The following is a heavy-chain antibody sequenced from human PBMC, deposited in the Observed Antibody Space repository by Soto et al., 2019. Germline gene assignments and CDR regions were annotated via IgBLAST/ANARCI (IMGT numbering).Heavy chain of an antibody. J-gene: IGHJ4*02. V-gene: IGHV1-18*04. CDR2: ISAYNGNT. CDR3: ARDGMAVAGDYYFDY. D-gene: IGHD6-19*01. CDR1: GYTFTSYG. Sequence: GASVKVSCKASGYTFTSYGISWVRQAPGQGLEWMGWISAYNGNTNYAQKLQGRVTMTTDTSTSTAYMELRSLRSDDTPVYYCARDGMAVAGDYYFDYWGQGTLVTVSS.